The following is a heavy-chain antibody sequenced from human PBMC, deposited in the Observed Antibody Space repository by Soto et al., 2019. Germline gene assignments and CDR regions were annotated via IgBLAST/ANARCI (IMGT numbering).Heavy chain of an antibody. CDR1: GFTFSSYA. J-gene: IGHJ4*02. CDR2: ISDDGSNK. D-gene: IGHD3-16*02. CDR3: ARSYDYVWGCYRPYYFDY. V-gene: IGHV3-30-3*01. Sequence: QVQLVESGGGVVQPGRSLRLSCAASGFTFSSYAMHWVRQAPGKGLEWVAVISDDGSNKYYADSVKGRFTISRDNSKNTLYLQMNSLRAEDTAVYYCARSYDYVWGCYRPYYFDYWGQGTLVTVSS.